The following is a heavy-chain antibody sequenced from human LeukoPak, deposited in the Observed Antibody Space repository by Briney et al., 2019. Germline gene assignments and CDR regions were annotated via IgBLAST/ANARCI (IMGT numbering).Heavy chain of an antibody. Sequence: GGSLRLSCGASGFTFSIHGMIWVRQAPGKGLEWVSYISPRSSTIYYADSVQGRFTSSRDDAKNSLYLQMHSLRAEDTAVYYCARVRGPTVTTRYFDLWGRGTLVTVSS. V-gene: IGHV3-48*01. CDR3: ARVRGPTVTTRYFDL. CDR1: GFTFSIHG. D-gene: IGHD4-17*01. J-gene: IGHJ2*01. CDR2: ISPRSSTI.